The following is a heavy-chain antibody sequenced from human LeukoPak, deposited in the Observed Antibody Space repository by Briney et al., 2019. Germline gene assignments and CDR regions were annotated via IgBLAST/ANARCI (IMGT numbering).Heavy chain of an antibody. Sequence: GGSLRLSCAASGFTFSGFWMHWVRQAPGKGLVWVSRINSDGSSTSYADSVKGRFTISRDNAKNTLYLQMNSLRAEDTAVYYCARRSAAKDAFDIWGQGTMVTVSS. CDR1: GFTFSGFW. D-gene: IGHD6-25*01. CDR2: INSDGSST. V-gene: IGHV3-74*01. J-gene: IGHJ3*02. CDR3: ARRSAAKDAFDI.